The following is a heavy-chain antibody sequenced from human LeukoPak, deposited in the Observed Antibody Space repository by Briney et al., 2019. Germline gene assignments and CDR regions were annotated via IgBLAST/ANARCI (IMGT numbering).Heavy chain of an antibody. CDR2: ISYDGSNK. J-gene: IGHJ3*02. D-gene: IGHD4-17*01. CDR1: GFTFSSYA. Sequence: GGSLRLPCAASGFTFSSYAMHWVRQAPGKGLEWVAVISYDGSNKYYADSVKGRFTISRDNSKNTLYLQMNSLRAEDTAVYYCARDGPANTVTTLAFDIWGQGTMVTVSS. V-gene: IGHV3-30*04. CDR3: ARDGPANTVTTLAFDI.